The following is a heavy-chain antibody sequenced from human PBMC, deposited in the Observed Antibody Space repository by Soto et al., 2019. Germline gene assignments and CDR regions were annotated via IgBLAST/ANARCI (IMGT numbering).Heavy chain of an antibody. CDR1: GYTFTSYY. CDR2: INPSGGST. CDR3: ATPQAQVAVAGSYYYYGMDV. V-gene: IGHV1-46*01. Sequence: QVQLVQSGAEVKKPGASVKVCCKASGYTFTSYYMHWVRQAPGQGLEWMGIINPSGGSTSYAQKFQGRVTMTRDTSTSTVYMELSSLRSEDTAVYYCATPQAQVAVAGSYYYYGMDVWGQGTTVTVSS. D-gene: IGHD6-19*01. J-gene: IGHJ6*02.